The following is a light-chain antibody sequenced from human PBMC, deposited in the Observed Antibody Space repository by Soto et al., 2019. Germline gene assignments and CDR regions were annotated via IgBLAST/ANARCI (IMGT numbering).Light chain of an antibody. CDR3: QQYNDWPRT. CDR1: QSVDNY. Sequence: ILMTQSPDTLSVSLGHRVTLSCRASQSVDNYLAWYQQRPGQSPRLLIYGASTRATGVPARFSGSGSGTDFTLTISSLQSEDLAVYYSQQYNDWPRTFGPGTKVELK. V-gene: IGKV3-15*01. CDR2: GAS. J-gene: IGKJ1*01.